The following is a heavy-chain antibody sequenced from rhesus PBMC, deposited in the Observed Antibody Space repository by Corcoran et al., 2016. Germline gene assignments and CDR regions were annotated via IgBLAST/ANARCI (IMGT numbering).Heavy chain of an antibody. V-gene: IGHV4-65*01. Sequence: QVQLQESGPGLVKPSETLSLTCAVSGGSVSSSNWWSWIRQPPGKGLEWIGYISGSIGSTYYNPSLKSRVTISTDTAKNQFSLKLSSVTTADTAVYYCAREAPANYWGQGVLVTVSS. D-gene: IGHD2-33*01. CDR2: ISGSIGST. CDR3: AREAPANY. J-gene: IGHJ4*01. CDR1: GGSVSSSNW.